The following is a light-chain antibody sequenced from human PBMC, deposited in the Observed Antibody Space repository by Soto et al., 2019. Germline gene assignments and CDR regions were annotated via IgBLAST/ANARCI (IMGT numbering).Light chain of an antibody. V-gene: IGKV3-15*01. CDR1: QGIGDT. CDR3: QPYNNWPLT. CDR2: DTS. Sequence: MRQSPATLSFSHGEGATLSCRASQGIGDTLAWYQHKPGQTPRLLIYDTSTRATGVPTRFSGSRSGAEFTLTINSLQSEDFAVYYCQPYNNWPLTFGGGTKVDIK. J-gene: IGKJ4*01.